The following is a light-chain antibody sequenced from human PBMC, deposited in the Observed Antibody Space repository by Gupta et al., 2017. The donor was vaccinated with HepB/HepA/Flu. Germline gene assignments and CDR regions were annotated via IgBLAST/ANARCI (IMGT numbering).Light chain of an antibody. CDR3: QQYDCTPMYT. CDR1: QSVLYSSNNKNY. Sequence: DIVMTQSPDSLAVSLGERATINCTSSQSVLYSSNNKNYLAWYQQKPGQPPKLLIYWASTRESGVPDRFSGSGYGTDFTLTISSLQAEDVAVYYGQQYDCTPMYTFGQGTKMEIK. J-gene: IGKJ2*01. V-gene: IGKV4-1*01. CDR2: WAS.